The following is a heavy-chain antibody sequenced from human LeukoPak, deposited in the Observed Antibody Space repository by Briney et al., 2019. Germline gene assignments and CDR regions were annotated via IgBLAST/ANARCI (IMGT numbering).Heavy chain of an antibody. D-gene: IGHD3-10*01. CDR3: ARPRGSGSYSYFDS. CDR1: GFTFSSYE. J-gene: IGHJ4*02. V-gene: IGHV3-48*03. CDR2: ISSSGSTI. Sequence: GGSLRLSCAASGFTFSSYEMNWVRQAPGKGLEWVSYISSSGSTIYYADSVKGRFTISRDNAKNSLYLQMNSLRAEDTAVYYCARPRGSGSYSYFDSWGQGTLVTVSS.